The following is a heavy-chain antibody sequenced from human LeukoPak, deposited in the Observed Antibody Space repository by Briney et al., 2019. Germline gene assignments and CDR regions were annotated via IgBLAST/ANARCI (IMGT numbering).Heavy chain of an antibody. CDR3: AGELLGLSFDY. V-gene: IGHV3-7*04. CDR1: GFTFSSYW. Sequence: PGGSLRLSCAASGFTFSSYWMSWVRQAPGKGLEWVANIKQDGSEKYYVDSVKGRFTISRDNAKNSLYLQMNSLRAEDTAVYYCAGELLGLSFDYWGQGTLVTVSS. CDR2: IKQDGSEK. D-gene: IGHD3-10*01. J-gene: IGHJ4*02.